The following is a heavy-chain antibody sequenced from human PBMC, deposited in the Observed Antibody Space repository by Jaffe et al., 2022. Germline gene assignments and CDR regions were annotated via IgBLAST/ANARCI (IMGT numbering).Heavy chain of an antibody. CDR1: GFTFSNSG. CDR3: VKPRWVAGSLAGFGD. Sequence: QVQLVESGGGVVQPGGSLRLSCAASGFTFSNSGMHWVRQAPGAGPESVAFIRHDESSKFYADSVKGRFTISRDNSKNTLYLQMNSLRTEDTAVYYCVKPRWVAGSLAGFGDWGQGTLVTVSS. V-gene: IGHV3-30*02. CDR2: IRHDESSK. D-gene: IGHD6-19*01. J-gene: IGHJ4*02.